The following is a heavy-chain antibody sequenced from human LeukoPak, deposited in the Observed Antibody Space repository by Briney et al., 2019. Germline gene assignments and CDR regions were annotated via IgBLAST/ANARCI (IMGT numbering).Heavy chain of an antibody. J-gene: IGHJ4*02. D-gene: IGHD3-22*01. CDR1: GESFSDYY. CDR3: ARRDSYSSGYYYFDH. Sequence: PSETLSLTCAVYGESFSDYYWSWIRQSPGKGLEWIGEINQSGDTNYNPSLKSRVTISVDRSKKQFSLKLSSVTAADTAVYYCARRDSYSSGYYYFDHWGQGTLVTVSS. CDR2: INQSGDT. V-gene: IGHV4-34*01.